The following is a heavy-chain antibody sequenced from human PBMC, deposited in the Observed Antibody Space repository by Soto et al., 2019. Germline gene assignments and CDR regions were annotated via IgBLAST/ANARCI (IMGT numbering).Heavy chain of an antibody. D-gene: IGHD3-16*01. J-gene: IGHJ5*02. CDR1: GYTFTNND. CDR3: ARMATFGSLNWFDP. V-gene: IGHV1-8*01. CDR2: MNPGSGDT. Sequence: ASVKVSCKASGYTFTNNDVSWVRQATGQGLEWMGWMNPGSGDTGYAQKFQGRVTMTRDISIATAYMELSSLRSDDTAIYYCARMATFGSLNWFDPWGQGTLVTVSS.